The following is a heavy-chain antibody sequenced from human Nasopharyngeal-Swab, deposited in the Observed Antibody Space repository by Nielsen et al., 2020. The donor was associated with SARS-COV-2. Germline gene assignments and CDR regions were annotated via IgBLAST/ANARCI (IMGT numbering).Heavy chain of an antibody. CDR3: AKQFYDSLTDWVFDS. CDR2: ISSGSTHI. J-gene: IGHJ4*02. Sequence: GESLKISCAASGFIFSSYSMTWVRRAPGKGLEWISSISSGSTHIYYGDSVKGRFTISRDNTKNSLSLQLNSLRAEDTAVYHCAKQFYDSLTDWVFDSWGQGTLVTVSS. D-gene: IGHD3-9*01. V-gene: IGHV3-21*04. CDR1: GFIFSSYS.